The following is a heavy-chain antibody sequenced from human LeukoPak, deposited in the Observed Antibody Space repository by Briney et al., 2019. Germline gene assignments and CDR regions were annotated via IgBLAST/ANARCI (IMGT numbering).Heavy chain of an antibody. Sequence: ASVKVSCKASGYTFTSYGISWVRQAPGQGLEWMGWISAYNGNTNYAQKFQGRVTMTRDMSTSTVYMELSSLRSEDTAVYYCASHSYCSSTSCPTNYYYYYMDVWGKGTTVTVSS. CDR1: GYTFTSYG. D-gene: IGHD2-2*01. CDR2: ISAYNGNT. J-gene: IGHJ6*03. CDR3: ASHSYCSSTSCPTNYYYYYMDV. V-gene: IGHV1-18*01.